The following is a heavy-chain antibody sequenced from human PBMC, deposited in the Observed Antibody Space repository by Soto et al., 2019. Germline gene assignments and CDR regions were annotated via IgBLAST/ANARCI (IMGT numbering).Heavy chain of an antibody. CDR3: AKVDTAMVYYYGMDG. V-gene: IGHV3-30*18. CDR1: GFTFSSYG. D-gene: IGHD5-18*01. Sequence: GGSLRLSCAASGFTFSSYGLHWVRQAPGKGLEWVAVISYDGSNKYYADSVKGRFTISRDNSKNTLYLQMNSLRAEDTAVYYCAKVDTAMVYYYGMDGWGQGNTVTVSS. J-gene: IGHJ6*02. CDR2: ISYDGSNK.